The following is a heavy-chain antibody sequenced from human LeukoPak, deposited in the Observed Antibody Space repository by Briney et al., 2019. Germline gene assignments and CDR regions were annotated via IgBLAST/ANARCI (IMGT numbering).Heavy chain of an antibody. CDR3: ARARCSSTSCYISDGAFDI. D-gene: IGHD2-2*02. V-gene: IGHV4-30-4*08. Sequence: SQTLSLTCTVSGGSISSGDYYWSWIRQPPGKGLEWIGYIYYSGSTYYNPSLKSRVTISVDTSKNQFSLKLSSATAADTAVYYCARARCSSTSCYISDGAFDIWGQGTMVTVSS. CDR2: IYYSGST. CDR1: GGSISSGDYY. J-gene: IGHJ3*02.